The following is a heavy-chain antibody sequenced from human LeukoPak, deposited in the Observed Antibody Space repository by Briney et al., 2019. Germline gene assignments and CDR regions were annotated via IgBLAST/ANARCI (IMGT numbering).Heavy chain of an antibody. CDR3: AKSKGIGGWYGEFDY. J-gene: IGHJ4*02. Sequence: GRSLRLSCAASGFTFDDYAMHWVRQAPGKGLEWVSGISWNSGSIGYADSVKGRFTISRDNAKNSLYLQMNSLRAEDTALYYCAKSKGIGGWYGEFDYWGQGTLVTVSS. V-gene: IGHV3-9*01. CDR2: ISWNSGSI. CDR1: GFTFDDYA. D-gene: IGHD6-19*01.